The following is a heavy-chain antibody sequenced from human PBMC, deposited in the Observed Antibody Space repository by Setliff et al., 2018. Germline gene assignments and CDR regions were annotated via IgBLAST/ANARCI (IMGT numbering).Heavy chain of an antibody. V-gene: IGHV4-39*07. CDR2: MYHSGNT. CDR1: GGPVARTTTF. Sequence: PSETLSLTCTVSGGPVARTTTFWGWVRQTPGKGLEWIGEMYHSGNTYYNPSLKSRVTISVDTSKNQFSLKLSSVTAADTAVYYCARDPLTTNRRRAFDIWGQGTMVTVSS. CDR3: ARDPLTTNRRRAFDI. D-gene: IGHD4-17*01. J-gene: IGHJ3*02.